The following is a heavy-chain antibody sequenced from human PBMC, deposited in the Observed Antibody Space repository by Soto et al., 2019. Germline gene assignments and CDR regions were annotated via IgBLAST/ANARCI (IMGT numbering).Heavy chain of an antibody. V-gene: IGHV3-53*01. D-gene: IGHD1-1*01. J-gene: IGHJ3*02. CDR1: GFTVSGKKY. CDR2: LYDLDGT. CDR3: ATWHLQEHAYDI. Sequence: GESLKISCAAFGFTVSGKKYVAWVRQAPGKGLEWVSALYDLDGTYYADSVKGRFTTSSDSSRTTVYLQMNSLRPDDTAVYSCATWHLQEHAYDIWGQGTMVTVSS.